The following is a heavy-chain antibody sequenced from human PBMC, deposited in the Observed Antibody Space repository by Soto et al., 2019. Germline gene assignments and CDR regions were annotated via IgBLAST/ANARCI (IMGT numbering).Heavy chain of an antibody. J-gene: IGHJ4*02. CDR2: IYYSGST. D-gene: IGHD3-10*01. CDR1: GGSISSTSYY. Sequence: QLLLQESGPGLVRPSETLSLTCTVSGGSISSTSYYWGWIRQPPGKGLEWIGSIYYSGSTYYNPSLKSRVTLSVDTSKNQFSLKLSSVTAADTAVYYCARLNPGFLYWGQGTLVTVSS. CDR3: ARLNPGFLY. V-gene: IGHV4-39*01.